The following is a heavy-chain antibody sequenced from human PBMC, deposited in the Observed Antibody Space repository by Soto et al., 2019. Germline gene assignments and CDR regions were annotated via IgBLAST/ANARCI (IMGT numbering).Heavy chain of an antibody. CDR3: ARDGIVVVPAAKRDYYYYYMDV. CDR2: ISSNGGST. D-gene: IGHD2-2*01. Sequence: GGSLRLSCAASGFTFSSYAMHWVRQAPGKGLEYVSAISSNGGSTYYANSVKGRFTISRDNSKNTLYLQMGSLRAEDMAVYYCARDGIVVVPAAKRDYYYYYMDVWGKGTTVTVSS. CDR1: GFTFSSYA. J-gene: IGHJ6*03. V-gene: IGHV3-64*01.